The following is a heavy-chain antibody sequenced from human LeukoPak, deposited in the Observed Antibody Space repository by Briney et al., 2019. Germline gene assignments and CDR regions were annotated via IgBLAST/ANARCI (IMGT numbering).Heavy chain of an antibody. Sequence: GESLKISCKGSGYSFTRYWVGWVRQAPGQGLEWMGWINPNSGGTNYAQKFQGRVTMTRDTSISTAYMELSRLRSDDTAVYYCARVGRDYDFWSGYYSYWGQGTLVTVSS. J-gene: IGHJ4*02. V-gene: IGHV1-2*02. CDR2: INPNSGGT. CDR1: GYSFTRYW. D-gene: IGHD3-3*01. CDR3: ARVGRDYDFWSGYYSY.